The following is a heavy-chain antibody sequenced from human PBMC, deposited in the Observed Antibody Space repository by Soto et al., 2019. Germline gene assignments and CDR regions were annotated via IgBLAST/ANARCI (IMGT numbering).Heavy chain of an antibody. Sequence: EVQLLESGGGLVQPGGSLRLSCAASGFTFSSYAMSWVRQAPGKGLEWVSAISGSGGSTYYADSVKGRFTISRDNSKNTLYLQMNSLRAEDTAVYYCAKDLWGYNWNDNWFDPRGQGTLVTVSS. CDR2: ISGSGGST. CDR1: GFTFSSYA. CDR3: AKDLWGYNWNDNWFDP. D-gene: IGHD1-1*01. V-gene: IGHV3-23*01. J-gene: IGHJ5*02.